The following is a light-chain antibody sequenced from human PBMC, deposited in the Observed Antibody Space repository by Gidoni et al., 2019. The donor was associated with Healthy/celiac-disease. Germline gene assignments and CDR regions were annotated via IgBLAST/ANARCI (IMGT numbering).Light chain of an antibody. J-gene: IGLJ1*01. CDR2: SNN. CDR1: SSNIGSNT. V-gene: IGLV1-44*01. CDR3: AAWDDSLNGYV. Sequence: QSVLTQPTSASGTPGPRVTLSCSGSSSNIGSNTVHWYQQLPGTAPKLLIYSNNQRPSGVPDRFSGSKSGTSASLAISGLQSEDEADYYCAAWDDSLNGYVFGTGTKVTVL.